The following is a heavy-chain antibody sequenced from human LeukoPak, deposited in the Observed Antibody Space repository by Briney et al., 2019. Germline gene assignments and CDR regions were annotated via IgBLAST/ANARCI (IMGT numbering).Heavy chain of an antibody. CDR3: ASLNY. Sequence: TSETLSLTCAVYGESFSGYYWSWIRQPPGKGLEWIGEVIHSGSTNYNPSLKSRVTISVDTSKNQFSLKLSSVTAADTAVYYCASLNYWGQGTLVTVSS. CDR1: GESFSGYY. CDR2: VIHSGST. V-gene: IGHV4-34*12. J-gene: IGHJ4*02.